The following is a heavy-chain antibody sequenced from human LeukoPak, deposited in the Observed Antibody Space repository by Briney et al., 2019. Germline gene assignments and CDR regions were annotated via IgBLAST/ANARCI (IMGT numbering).Heavy chain of an antibody. Sequence: PSETLSLTCTVSGGSISSSSYYWGWIRQPPGKGLEWIGSIYYSGSTYYNPSLKSRVTISVDTSKNQFSLKLSSVTAADTAVYYCAREDSYGYPYYFDYWGQGTLVTVSS. J-gene: IGHJ4*02. CDR2: IYYSGST. V-gene: IGHV4-39*07. CDR3: AREDSYGYPYYFDY. D-gene: IGHD5-18*01. CDR1: GGSISSSSYY.